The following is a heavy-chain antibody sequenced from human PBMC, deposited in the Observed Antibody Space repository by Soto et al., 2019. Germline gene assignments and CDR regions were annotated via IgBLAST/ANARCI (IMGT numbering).Heavy chain of an antibody. D-gene: IGHD3-10*01. V-gene: IGHV1-69*04. CDR3: ASSYGSGYRAFDY. J-gene: IGHJ4*02. Sequence: ASVKVSCKASGYTFTSYAMHWVRQAPGLGLEWMGRVNPIVSMSNYAQKFQGRVTMTADKSTSTAYMELSSLRSEDTAIYYCASSYGSGYRAFDYWGQGALVTVSS. CDR1: GYTFTSYA. CDR2: VNPIVSMS.